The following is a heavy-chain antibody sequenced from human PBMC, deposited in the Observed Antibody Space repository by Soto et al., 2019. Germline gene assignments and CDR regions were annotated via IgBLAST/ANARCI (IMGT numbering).Heavy chain of an antibody. D-gene: IGHD3-10*01. CDR2: ISGYNGNT. V-gene: IGHV1-18*04. CDR1: GYTFNSYG. J-gene: IGHJ6*02. Sequence: QVQLVQSGAEVKKPGASVKVSCKASGYTFNSYGVSWVRQAPGQGLEWMGWISGYNGNTNYAQKLQGRGTMATDTSTSAAYMELRSMRPDDTDVYYFSRAGKYYYGAGSPYYYGMDVWGQGITVTVYS. CDR3: SRAGKYYYGAGSPYYYGMDV.